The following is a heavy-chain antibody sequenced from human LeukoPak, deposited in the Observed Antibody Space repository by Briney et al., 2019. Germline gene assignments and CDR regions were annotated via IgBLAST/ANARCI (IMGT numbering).Heavy chain of an antibody. V-gene: IGHV4-31*03. CDR2: IYYSGST. D-gene: IGHD1-14*01. CDR1: GGSISSGGYY. J-gene: IGHJ4*02. CDR3: ARVSGKVSDY. Sequence: SETLSLTCTVSGGSISSGGYYWSWIRQHPGKGLEWIGYIYYSGSTYYNPSLKSRVTISVDTSKNQFSLKLSSVTAADTAVYYCARVSGKVSDYWGQGTLVTVSS.